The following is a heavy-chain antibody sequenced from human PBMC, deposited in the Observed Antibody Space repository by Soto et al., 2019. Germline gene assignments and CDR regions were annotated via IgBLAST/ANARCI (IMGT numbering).Heavy chain of an antibody. D-gene: IGHD3-10*01. V-gene: IGHV4-30-2*01. CDR3: ARGNPQLRGVFHF. J-gene: IGHJ4*02. CDR2: VYYGGTA. Sequence: SDTLSLTCSVSGASLSSGGYSWSWFRRPPGKAPEWIAYVYYGGTASYNPSLKSRVTISVDSSKNQFSLTVTSVTAADTAAYLCARGNPQLRGVFHFSGRGTKVTVYS. CDR1: GASLSSGGYS.